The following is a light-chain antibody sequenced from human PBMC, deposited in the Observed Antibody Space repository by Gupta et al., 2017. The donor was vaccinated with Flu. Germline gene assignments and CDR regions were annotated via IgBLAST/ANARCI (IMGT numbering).Light chain of an antibody. CDR1: QSVSRY. J-gene: IGKJ2*01. CDR3: QQVNSYPYT. CDR2: AAS. V-gene: IGKV1-9*01. Sequence: GDRVTLSCRASQSVSRYLGWYQQKQGEAPKLLIYAASTLASGVPSRFSGSGIGRDFTLTIRGLQPEDFATYFCQQVNSYPYTFGQGTKLEIK.